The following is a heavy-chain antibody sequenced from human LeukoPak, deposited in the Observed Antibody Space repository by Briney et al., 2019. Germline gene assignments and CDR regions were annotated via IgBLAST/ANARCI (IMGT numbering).Heavy chain of an antibody. CDR2: ISSSGSTI. J-gene: IGHJ4*02. D-gene: IGHD1-26*01. CDR3: AREREGVDY. Sequence: GGSLRLSCAASGFTFSSYEMNWVRQAPGKGLEWFSYISSSGSTIYYADSVKGRFTISRDNAKNSLYLQMNSLRAEDTAVYYCAREREGVDYWGQGTLVTVSS. V-gene: IGHV3-48*03. CDR1: GFTFSSYE.